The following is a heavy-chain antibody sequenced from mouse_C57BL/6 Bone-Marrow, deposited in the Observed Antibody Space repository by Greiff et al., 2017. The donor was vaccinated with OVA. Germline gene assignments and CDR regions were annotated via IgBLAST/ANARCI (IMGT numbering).Heavy chain of an antibody. J-gene: IGHJ4*01. CDR3: ATELTGTYAMDY. V-gene: IGHV1-26*01. CDR2: INPNNGGT. CDR1: GYTFTDYY. D-gene: IGHD4-1*01. Sequence: EVQLQQSGPELVKPGASVTISCKASGYTFTDYYMNWVKQSHGKSLEWIGDINPNNGGTSYNQQFKGKATLTVDKSSSTAYMELRILTSEDSAVYYCATELTGTYAMDYWGQGTSVTVSS.